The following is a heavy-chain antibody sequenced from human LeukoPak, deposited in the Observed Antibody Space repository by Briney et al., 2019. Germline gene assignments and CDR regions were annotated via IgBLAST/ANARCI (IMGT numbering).Heavy chain of an antibody. Sequence: PGGSLRLSCAASGFTFSTYWMTWVHQAPGKGLEWVANMKGDGSEIHYVDSVKGRFTISRDNAKNSLYLQMNYLRAEDTAVYYCARPAYTAAYDLWGQGTMVTVSS. D-gene: IGHD3-16*01. V-gene: IGHV3-7*01. CDR2: MKGDGSEI. CDR3: ARPAYTAAYDL. J-gene: IGHJ3*01. CDR1: GFTFSTYW.